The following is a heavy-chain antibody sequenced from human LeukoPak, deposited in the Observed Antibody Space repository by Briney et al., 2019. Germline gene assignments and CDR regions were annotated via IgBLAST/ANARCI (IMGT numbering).Heavy chain of an antibody. D-gene: IGHD3-22*01. Sequence: ASVKVSCKASGYTFTSYYMHWVRQAPGQGLEWMGIINPSGGSTSYAQKLQGRVTMTRDTSTSTVYMELSSLRSEDTAVYYCARDDLPSYYDSSGYPLGYWGQGTLVTVSS. J-gene: IGHJ4*02. CDR3: ARDDLPSYYDSSGYPLGY. V-gene: IGHV1-46*01. CDR2: INPSGGST. CDR1: GYTFTSYY.